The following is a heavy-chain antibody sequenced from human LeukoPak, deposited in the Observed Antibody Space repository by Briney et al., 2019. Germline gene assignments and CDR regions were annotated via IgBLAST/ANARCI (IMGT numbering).Heavy chain of an antibody. J-gene: IGHJ4*02. CDR1: GGSISSGGYS. CDR3: ARADGSGYYHFDY. V-gene: IGHV4-30-2*01. CDR2: IYHSGST. Sequence: PSQTLSLTCAVSGGSISSGGYSWSWIRQPPGKGLEWIGYIYHSGSTYYNPSLKSRVTISVDRSKNQFSLKLSSVTAADTAVYYCARADGSGYYHFDYWGQGTLVTVSS. D-gene: IGHD3-22*01.